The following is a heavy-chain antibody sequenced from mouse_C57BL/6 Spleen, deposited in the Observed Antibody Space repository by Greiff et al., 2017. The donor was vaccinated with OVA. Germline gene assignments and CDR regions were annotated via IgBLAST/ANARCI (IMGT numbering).Heavy chain of an antibody. CDR2: INPNNGGT. V-gene: IGHV1-22*01. CDR3: ARGEGYYPPGFAY. CDR1: GYTFTDYN. D-gene: IGHD2-3*01. J-gene: IGHJ3*01. Sequence: VQLQQSGPELVKPGASVKMSCKASGYTFTDYNMHWVKQSHGKSLEWIGYINPNNGGTSYNQKFKGKATLTVNKSSSTAYMELRSLTSEDSAVYYCARGEGYYPPGFAYWGQGTLVTVSA.